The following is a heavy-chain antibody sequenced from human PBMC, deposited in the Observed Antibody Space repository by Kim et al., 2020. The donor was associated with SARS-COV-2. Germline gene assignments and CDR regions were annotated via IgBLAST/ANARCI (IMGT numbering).Heavy chain of an antibody. CDR1: GYTFTSYA. Sequence: ASVKVSCKASGYTFTSYAMNWVRQAPGQGLEWMGWINTNTGNPTYVQGFTGRFVFSLDTSVSTAYLQISSLKAEDTAVYYCARDDRITIFGVVIIPSSFDYWGQGTLVTVSS. D-gene: IGHD3-3*01. CDR2: INTNTGNP. V-gene: IGHV7-4-1*02. CDR3: ARDDRITIFGVVIIPSSFDY. J-gene: IGHJ4*02.